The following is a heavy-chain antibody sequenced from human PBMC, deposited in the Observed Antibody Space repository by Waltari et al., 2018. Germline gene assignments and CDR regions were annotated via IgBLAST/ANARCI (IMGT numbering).Heavy chain of an antibody. Sequence: QVQLQESGPGLVKPSETLSLTCGFSGGSISSVNWWSWIRQPPGKGLEWIGNIGGSSGSTYYNPSLKSRVTISKDTSKNQFSLKLSSVTAADTAVYYCARRLAAAAFDYWGQGVLVTVSS. D-gene: IGHD6-13*01. J-gene: IGHJ4*02. CDR3: ARRLAAAAFDY. CDR2: IGGSSGST. V-gene: IGHV4-4*02. CDR1: GGSISSVNW.